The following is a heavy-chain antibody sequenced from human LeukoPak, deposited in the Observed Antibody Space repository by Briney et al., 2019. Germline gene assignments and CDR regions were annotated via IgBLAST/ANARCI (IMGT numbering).Heavy chain of an antibody. D-gene: IGHD2-2*01. J-gene: IGHJ4*02. CDR2: ISGSGGST. CDR1: GFTFSSYA. CDR3: AKVSYCSSTSCYPKFDY. Sequence: PGGSLRLSCAASGFTFSSYAMSWVRQAPGKGLEWASAISGSGGSTYYADSVKGRFTISRDNSKNTLYLQMNSLRAEDTAVYYCAKVSYCSSTSCYPKFDYWGQGTLVTVSS. V-gene: IGHV3-23*01.